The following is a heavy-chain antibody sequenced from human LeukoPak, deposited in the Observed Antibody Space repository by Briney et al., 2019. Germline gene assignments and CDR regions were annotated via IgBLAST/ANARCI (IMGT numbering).Heavy chain of an antibody. CDR2: ISSHGGST. Sequence: GGSLRLSCAASGFTFSSYAMHWVRQAPGKGLEYVSAISSHGGSTYYANSVKGRFTISRDNSKNTLYLQMGSLRAEDMAVYYCARDLWTTKCGGDCYSPDAFDIWGQGTMVTVSS. V-gene: IGHV3-64*01. D-gene: IGHD2-21*02. J-gene: IGHJ3*02. CDR3: ARDLWTTKCGGDCYSPDAFDI. CDR1: GFTFSSYA.